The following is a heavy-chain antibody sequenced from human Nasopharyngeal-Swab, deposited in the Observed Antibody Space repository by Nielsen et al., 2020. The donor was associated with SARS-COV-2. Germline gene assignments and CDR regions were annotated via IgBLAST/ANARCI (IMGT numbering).Heavy chain of an antibody. CDR3: VREAYDNTRGFDP. CDR2: VNQDGSRT. D-gene: IGHD3-9*01. J-gene: IGHJ5*02. V-gene: IGHV3-74*01. Sequence: GESLKISCAASGFPFSNHYMTWVRQPPGKGLVWVSRVNQDGSRTDYADSVRGRFTISRDNSMNMLYLQMNSLRAEDTAVYYCVREAYDNTRGFDPWGQGTLVTVSS. CDR1: GFPFSNHY.